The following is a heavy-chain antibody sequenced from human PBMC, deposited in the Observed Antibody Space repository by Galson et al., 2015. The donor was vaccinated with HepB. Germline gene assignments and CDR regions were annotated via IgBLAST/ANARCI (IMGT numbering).Heavy chain of an antibody. CDR1: GPTFSGSA. V-gene: IGHV3-73*01. J-gene: IGHJ4*02. CDR3: TRLGDLSGYSSS. CDR2: IRSRANSHAT. D-gene: IGHD2-2*01. Sequence: SLRLSCAASGPTFSGSAIHWVRQTSGKGLEWVGLIRSRANSHATAYAASLKGRFTISRDDSKNTAYLHMNNLKTEDTAVYYCTRLGDLSGYSSSWGQGTLVTVSS.